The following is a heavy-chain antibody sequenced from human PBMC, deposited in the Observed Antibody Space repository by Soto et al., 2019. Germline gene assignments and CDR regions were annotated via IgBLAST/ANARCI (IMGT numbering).Heavy chain of an antibody. Sequence: SETLSLTCTVSGGSISGDYWSWIRQPPGKGLEWIGHIYYSGSTNYNPSLKSRVTISVDTSKSQFSLKLSSVTAADTAVYYCARRVAVAGNVWFXPWGQGNLVTVS. CDR1: GGSISGDY. CDR2: IYYSGST. D-gene: IGHD6-19*01. CDR3: ARRVAVAGNVWFXP. V-gene: IGHV4-59*08. J-gene: IGHJ5*02.